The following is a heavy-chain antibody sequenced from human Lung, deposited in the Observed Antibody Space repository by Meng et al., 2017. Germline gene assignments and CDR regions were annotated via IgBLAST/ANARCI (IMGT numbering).Heavy chain of an antibody. CDR3: ARDKPPNDV. CDR2: MSFDGAQI. J-gene: IGHJ2*01. V-gene: IGHV3-30*01. CDR1: GFTFNTFA. Sequence: VVLVESGGVVVQPGGPLRLSWSAFGFTFNTFAMHWVRQAPGKGLEWVSLMSFDGAQIYYSDSVRGRFTISRDNSKNTLYLQMNSLRAEDTAVYYCARDKPPNDVWGRGTLVTVSS.